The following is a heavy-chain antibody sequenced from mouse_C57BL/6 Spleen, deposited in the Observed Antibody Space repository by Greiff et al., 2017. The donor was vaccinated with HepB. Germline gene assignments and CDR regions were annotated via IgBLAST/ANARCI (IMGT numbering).Heavy chain of an antibody. V-gene: IGHV1-69*01. CDR3: ARGLLLRSYYYAMDY. CDR2: IDPSDSYT. Sequence: VQLQHPGAELVMPGASVKLSCKASGYTFTSYWMHWVKQRPGQGLEWIGEIDPSDSYTNYNQKFKGKSTLTVDKSSSTSYMQLSSLTSADSAVYYCARGLLLRSYYYAMDYWGQGTSVTVSS. CDR1: GYTFTSYW. D-gene: IGHD1-1*01. J-gene: IGHJ4*01.